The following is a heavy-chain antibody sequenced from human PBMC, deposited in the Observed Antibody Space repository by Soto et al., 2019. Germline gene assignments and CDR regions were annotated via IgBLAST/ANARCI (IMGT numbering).Heavy chain of an antibody. CDR1: GFTFSSYA. J-gene: IGHJ4*02. D-gene: IGHD5-18*01. V-gene: IGHV3-23*01. Sequence: GGSLRLSCAASGFTFSSYAMSWVRQAPGKGLEWVSAISGSGGSTYYADSVKGRFTISRDNSKNTLYLQMNSLRAEDTAVYYCAKDHRRGYSAGRYFDYLGQGTLVTVSS. CDR2: ISGSGGST. CDR3: AKDHRRGYSAGRYFDY.